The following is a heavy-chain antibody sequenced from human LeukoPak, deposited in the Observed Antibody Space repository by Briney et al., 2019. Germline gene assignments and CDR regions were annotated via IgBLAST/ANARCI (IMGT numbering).Heavy chain of an antibody. CDR2: IYYSGSS. D-gene: IGHD5-24*01. V-gene: IGHV4-30-4*01. Sequence: PSQTLSLTCTVSGGSISSGDYYWGWIRQPPGKGLEWIGYIYYSGSSYYIPSLKSRVSISVDTSKNQFSLKLSSVTAADTAVYYCARGAGAGYNLQPFDYWGQGTLVTVSS. CDR1: GGSISSGDYY. CDR3: ARGAGAGYNLQPFDY. J-gene: IGHJ4*02.